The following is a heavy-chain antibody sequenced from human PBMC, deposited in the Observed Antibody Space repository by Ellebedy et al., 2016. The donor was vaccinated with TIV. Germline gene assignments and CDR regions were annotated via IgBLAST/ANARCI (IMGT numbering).Heavy chain of an antibody. J-gene: IGHJ4*02. CDR1: GGSISSYY. CDR3: ARTRHYYDSSGEYFDY. V-gene: IGHV4-59*01. CDR2: IYYSGST. Sequence: SETLSLXCTASGGSISSYYWSWIRQPPGKGLEWIGYIYYSGSTNYNPSLKSRVTISVDTSKNQFSLKLSSVTAADTAVYYCARTRHYYDSSGEYFDYWGQGTLVTVSS. D-gene: IGHD3-22*01.